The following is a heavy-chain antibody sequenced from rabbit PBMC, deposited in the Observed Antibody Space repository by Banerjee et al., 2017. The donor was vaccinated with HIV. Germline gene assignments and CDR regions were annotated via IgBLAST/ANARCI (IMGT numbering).Heavy chain of an antibody. J-gene: IGHJ6*01. V-gene: IGHV1S45*01. Sequence: QEHLVESGGGLVQPGGSLKVSCKASGFDFSNYGVSWVRQAPGKGLEWIGCIYSDTGGRSYYASWAKGRFTISKTSSTTVTLQMTSLTAADTATYFCARDPLLVVAGVAAYYGMDLWGPGTLVTVS. CDR3: ARDPLLVVAGVAAYYGMDL. D-gene: IGHD4-1*01. CDR2: IYSDTGGRS. CDR1: GFDFSNYG.